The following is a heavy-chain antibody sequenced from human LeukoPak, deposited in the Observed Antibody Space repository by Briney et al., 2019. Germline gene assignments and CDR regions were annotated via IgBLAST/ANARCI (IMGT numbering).Heavy chain of an antibody. CDR2: ISWNSGSK. V-gene: IGHV3-9*03. J-gene: IGHJ3*02. CDR1: GFTFDEYA. D-gene: IGHD3-3*01. Sequence: GGSLRLSCAASGFTFDEYAMQWVRQAPGKGLERVSGISWNSGSKGYADSVKGRFTISRDNAKNSLYLEMNSLRAEDMALYYCAKSLDFGVVNFLGAFDIWGQGTMVTVSA. CDR3: AKSLDFGVVNFLGAFDI.